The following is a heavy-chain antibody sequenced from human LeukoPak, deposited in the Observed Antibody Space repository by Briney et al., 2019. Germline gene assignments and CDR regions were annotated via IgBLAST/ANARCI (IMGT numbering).Heavy chain of an antibody. V-gene: IGHV4-59*01. CDR3: ARDNPVIRSGLWGAFDI. CDR2: IYYSGST. CDR1: GGSISSYY. Sequence: SETLSLTCTVSGGSISSYYWSWIRQPPGKGLEWIGYIYYSGSTNYNPSLKSRVTISVDTSKNQFSLKLSSVTAADTAVYYCARDNPVIRSGLWGAFDIWGQGTMVTVSS. D-gene: IGHD3-10*01. J-gene: IGHJ3*02.